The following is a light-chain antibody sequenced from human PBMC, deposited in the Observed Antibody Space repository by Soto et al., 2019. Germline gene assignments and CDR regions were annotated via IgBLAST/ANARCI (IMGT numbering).Light chain of an antibody. Sequence: EIVLTPSPATLSLFPGERANLSCRASQSVNNYLAWYQQTPGQAPRLLIYDASNRATGIPARFSGSGSGTDFTLTISSLELEDFAVYYCQQRSNWPPITFGQGTRLEIK. CDR3: QQRSNWPPIT. CDR2: DAS. J-gene: IGKJ5*01. CDR1: QSVNNY. V-gene: IGKV3-11*01.